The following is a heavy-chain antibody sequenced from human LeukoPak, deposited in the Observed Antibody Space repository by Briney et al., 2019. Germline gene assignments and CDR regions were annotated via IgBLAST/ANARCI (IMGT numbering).Heavy chain of an antibody. CDR3: ARTKDFDWLSNQCYFVY. D-gene: IGHD3-9*01. CDR2: ISSSGSTI. CDR1: GFTFSDYY. Sequence: GGSLRLSCAASGFTFSDYYMSWIRQAPGKWLEWVSYISSSGSTIYYADSVKGRFTISRDNAKNSLYLQMNSLRAEDTAVYYCARTKDFDWLSNQCYFVYWGQGTLVTVSS. J-gene: IGHJ4*02. V-gene: IGHV3-11*01.